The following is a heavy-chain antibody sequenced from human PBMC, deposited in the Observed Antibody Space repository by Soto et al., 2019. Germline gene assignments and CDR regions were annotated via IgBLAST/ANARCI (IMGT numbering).Heavy chain of an antibody. Sequence: GGSLRLSCAASGFTFSSYAMHWVRQAPGKGLEWVAVISYDGSNKYYADSVKGRFTISRDNSKNTLYLQMNSLRAEDTAVYYCARVNIQLWLRGWFDPWGQRTLVTVPS. J-gene: IGHJ5*02. CDR2: ISYDGSNK. V-gene: IGHV3-30-3*01. CDR3: ARVNIQLWLRGWFDP. CDR1: GFTFSSYA. D-gene: IGHD5-18*01.